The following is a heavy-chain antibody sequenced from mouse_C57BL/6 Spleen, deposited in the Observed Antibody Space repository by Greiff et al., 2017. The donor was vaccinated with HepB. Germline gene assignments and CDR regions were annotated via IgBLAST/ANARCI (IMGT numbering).Heavy chain of an antibody. J-gene: IGHJ3*01. CDR1: GYTFTSYW. CDR3: TRGGIATAGAGFAY. Sequence: VQLQQSGTVLARPGASVKMSCKTSGYTFTSYWMHWVKQRPGQGLEWIGAIYPGNSDTSYNQKFKGKAKLTAVTSASTAYMELSSLTTEDSAVYYCTRGGIATAGAGFAYWGQGTLVTVSA. CDR2: IYPGNSDT. D-gene: IGHD1-2*01. V-gene: IGHV1-5*01.